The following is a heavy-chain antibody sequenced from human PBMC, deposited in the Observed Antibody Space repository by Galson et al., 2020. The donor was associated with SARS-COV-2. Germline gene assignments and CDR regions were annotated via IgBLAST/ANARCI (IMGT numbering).Heavy chain of an antibody. J-gene: IGHJ1*01. V-gene: IGHV4-59*01. CDR1: GGSINNYY. CDR3: ARDGGWRDYFQH. Sequence: ASETLSLTCTVSGGSINNYYWTWIRQTPGKGLEWIGNIYYSGSTTYNMSLRSRLSISLDTSKNQFSLSLSSVTAADTAVYYCARDGGWRDYFQHWCQGSLVTVAS. CDR2: IYYSGST. D-gene: IGHD6-19*01.